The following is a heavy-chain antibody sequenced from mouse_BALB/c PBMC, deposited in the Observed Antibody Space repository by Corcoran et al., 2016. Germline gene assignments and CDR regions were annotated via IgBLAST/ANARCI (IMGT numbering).Heavy chain of an antibody. J-gene: IGHJ1*01. CDR3: ANWDWYFDV. CDR2: IDPANGNT. V-gene: IGHV14-3*02. Sequence: EVQLQQSGAELVTPGASVPLSCTASGFNINNTYMHWVKQRPEQGLEWIGRIDPANGNTKYDPKFQGKATITADTSSNTAYLQLSSLTSEDTAVYYCANWDWYFDVWGAETTVTVSS. CDR1: GFNINNTY. D-gene: IGHD4-1*01.